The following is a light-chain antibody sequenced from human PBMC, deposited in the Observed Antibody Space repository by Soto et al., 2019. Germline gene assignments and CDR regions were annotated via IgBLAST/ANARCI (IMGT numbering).Light chain of an antibody. V-gene: IGKV3-11*01. CDR3: QQRDKWPVT. CDR1: QSVSSH. Sequence: EVVLTQSPATLSLSLRERATLSCTASQSVSSHLAWYQQKPGQAPRLLSYDASNTATGIPARSSGSGSGTDLTLSISRIEPEDFAVYYCQQRDKWPVTFGGGTKVELK. CDR2: DAS. J-gene: IGKJ4*01.